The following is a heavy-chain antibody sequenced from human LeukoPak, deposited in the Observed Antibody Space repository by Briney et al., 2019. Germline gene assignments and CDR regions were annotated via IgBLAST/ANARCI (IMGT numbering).Heavy chain of an antibody. CDR2: ISGSGGST. J-gene: IGHJ6*03. CDR1: GFTFSSYA. CDR3: AKAPHGDYNIHYYYMDV. V-gene: IGHV3-23*01. Sequence: GGSLRLSCAASGFTFSSYAMSWVRQAPGKGLEWVSAISGSGGSTYYADSVKGRFTISRDNSKNTLYLQMNSLRAEDTAVYYCAKAPHGDYNIHYYYMDVWGKGTTVTVSS. D-gene: IGHD4-17*01.